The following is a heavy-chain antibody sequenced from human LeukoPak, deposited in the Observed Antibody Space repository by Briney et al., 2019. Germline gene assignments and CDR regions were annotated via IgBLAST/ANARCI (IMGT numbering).Heavy chain of an antibody. CDR2: IIPIFGTA. Sequence: SVKVSCKASGGTFSSFAVSWVRQAPGQGLEWMGGIIPIFGTANYAQKLQGRVTITADESTSTAYMELSSLRSEDTAVYYCARVPYCSGGSCLLRGYYFDFWGQGTLVTVSS. J-gene: IGHJ4*02. V-gene: IGHV1-69*01. CDR3: ARVPYCSGGSCLLRGYYFDF. D-gene: IGHD2-15*01. CDR1: GGTFSSFA.